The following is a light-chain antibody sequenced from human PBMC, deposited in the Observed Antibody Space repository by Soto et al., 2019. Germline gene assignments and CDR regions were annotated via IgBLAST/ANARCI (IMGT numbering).Light chain of an antibody. Sequence: DIQMTQSPSSLSASVGDTVAITCRAIQSISNYLRWYQQKPGKAHKFLIYATSYLQSGVPSRFSGSGSGTDFTLTISSLQPEYFETYYCQQNYSNPRTFGQGTRLEIK. CDR3: QQNYSNPRT. J-gene: IGKJ5*01. CDR1: QSISNY. CDR2: ATS. V-gene: IGKV1-39*01.